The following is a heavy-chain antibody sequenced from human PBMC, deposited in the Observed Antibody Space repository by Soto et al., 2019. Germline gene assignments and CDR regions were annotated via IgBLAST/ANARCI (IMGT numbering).Heavy chain of an antibody. V-gene: IGHV3-21*01. CDR3: ARDSSSWYVAKNWFDP. CDR1: GFTFSSYS. Sequence: KTGGSLRLSCAASGFTFSSYSMNWVRQAPGKGLEWVSSISSSSSYIYYADSVKGRFTISRDNAKNSLYLQMNSLRAEDTAVYYCARDSSSWYVAKNWFDPWGQGTLVTVSS. CDR2: ISSSSSYI. D-gene: IGHD6-13*01. J-gene: IGHJ5*02.